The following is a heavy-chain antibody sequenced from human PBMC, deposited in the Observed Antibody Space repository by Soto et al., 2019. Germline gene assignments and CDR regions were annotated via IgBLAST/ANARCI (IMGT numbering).Heavy chain of an antibody. CDR2: ISSSSSTI. CDR3: ARVRGYCSGGSCPREDY. V-gene: IGHV3-48*01. Sequence: GGSLRLSCAASGFTFSSYSMNWVRQAPGKGLEWVSYISSSSSTIYYADSVKGRFTISRDNAKNSLYLQMNSLRAEDTAVYYCARVRGYCSGGSCPREDYWGQGTLVTVSS. CDR1: GFTFSSYS. D-gene: IGHD2-15*01. J-gene: IGHJ4*02.